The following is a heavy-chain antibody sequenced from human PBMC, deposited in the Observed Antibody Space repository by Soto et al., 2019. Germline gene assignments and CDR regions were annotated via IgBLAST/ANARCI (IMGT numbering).Heavy chain of an antibody. Sequence: ESGGGVVQPGRSLRLSCAASGFTFSSYGMHWVRQAPGKGLEWVAVIWYDGSNKYYADSVKGRFTISRDNSKNTLYLQMNSLRAEDKAVYYCARDLLVGFGTYYYYYGMDVWGQGTTVTVSS. V-gene: IGHV3-33*01. J-gene: IGHJ6*02. CDR2: IWYDGSNK. D-gene: IGHD3-10*01. CDR3: ARDLLVGFGTYYYYYGMDV. CDR1: GFTFSSYG.